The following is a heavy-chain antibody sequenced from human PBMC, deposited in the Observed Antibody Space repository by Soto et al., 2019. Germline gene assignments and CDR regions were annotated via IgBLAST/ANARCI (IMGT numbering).Heavy chain of an antibody. CDR3: ARGHNYGYCDS. V-gene: IGHV3-30-3*01. Sequence: QVQLVESGGGVVQPGRSLRLSCVVSGFTFTNYAMHWVRQAPGKGLEWVAVISNDGNDEYYADSVKGRFTVYRDTSRDTMHLQMSSLTSEDTAIYYCARGHNYGYCDSWGQGTLVTVSS. J-gene: IGHJ4*02. D-gene: IGHD5-18*01. CDR2: ISNDGNDE. CDR1: GFTFTNYA.